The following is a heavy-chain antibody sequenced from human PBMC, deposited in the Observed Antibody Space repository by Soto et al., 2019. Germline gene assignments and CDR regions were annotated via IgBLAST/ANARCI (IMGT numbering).Heavy chain of an antibody. J-gene: IGHJ6*02. CDR3: EAVVGFVDCPVV. Sequence: RASVKVSCKASGGTFGNYIIRWVRQAPGKGLEWMGGIMPIFGTTYYVQKFQGRSTIYADESTTTVYIELNTLRSDDTAVYFCEAVVGFVDCPVVWGQGTTVTVSS. CDR1: GGTFGNYI. V-gene: IGHV1-69*13. CDR2: IMPIFGTT. D-gene: IGHD3-9*01.